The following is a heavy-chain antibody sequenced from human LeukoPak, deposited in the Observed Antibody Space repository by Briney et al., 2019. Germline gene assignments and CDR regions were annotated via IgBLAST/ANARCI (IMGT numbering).Heavy chain of an antibody. J-gene: IGHJ4*02. D-gene: IGHD2-8*02. Sequence: PGGSLRLSCAASGFTVSSNYMSWVRQAPGKGLEWVSVIYSGGSTYYADSVKGRFTISRDNSKNTLYLQMNSLRAEDTAVYYCAKPLLTDTPPDYWGQGTLVTVSS. CDR3: AKPLLTDTPPDY. V-gene: IGHV3-66*01. CDR2: IYSGGST. CDR1: GFTVSSNY.